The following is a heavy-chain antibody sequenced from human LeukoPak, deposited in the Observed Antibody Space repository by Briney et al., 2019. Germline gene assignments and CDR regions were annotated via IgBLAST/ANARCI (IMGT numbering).Heavy chain of an antibody. CDR3: AKESTVTSHFDY. Sequence: PGGSLRLSCAASGFTFSSYAMSWVRQAPGKGLEWVSALSGSGSSTYYADSVKGRFTISRDNSKNTLYLQMNSLRAEDTAVYYCAKESTVTSHFDYWGQGTLVTVSS. CDR2: LSGSGSST. CDR1: GFTFSSYA. J-gene: IGHJ4*02. D-gene: IGHD4-11*01. V-gene: IGHV3-23*01.